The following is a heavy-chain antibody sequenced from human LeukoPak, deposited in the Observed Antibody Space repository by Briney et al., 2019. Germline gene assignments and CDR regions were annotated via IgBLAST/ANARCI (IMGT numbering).Heavy chain of an antibody. CDR1: GFTFNTYS. D-gene: IGHD3-9*01. V-gene: IGHV3-48*01. CDR2: VKSGNYDI. CDR3: ARDSDWAFDY. Sequence: GSLRLSCAASGFTFNTYSMNWVRQAPGKGLVWLSYVKSGNYDIQYADSVTGRFTVSRDSATNSLYLQMNDLKAEDTAVYYSARDSDWAFDYWGQGSLVTVSS. J-gene: IGHJ4*02.